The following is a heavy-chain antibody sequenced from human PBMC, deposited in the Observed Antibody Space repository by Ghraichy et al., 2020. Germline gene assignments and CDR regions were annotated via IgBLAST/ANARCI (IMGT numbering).Heavy chain of an antibody. D-gene: IGHD3-22*01. CDR1: GGSFSGYY. Sequence: SQTLSLTCAVYGGSFSGYYWSWIRQPPGKGLEWIGEINHSGSTNYNPSLKSRVTISVDTSKNQFSLKLSSVTAADTAVYYCARGRPLYSSGYYYGHYFDYWGQGTLVTVSS. CDR2: INHSGST. V-gene: IGHV4-34*01. CDR3: ARGRPLYSSGYYYGHYFDY. J-gene: IGHJ4*02.